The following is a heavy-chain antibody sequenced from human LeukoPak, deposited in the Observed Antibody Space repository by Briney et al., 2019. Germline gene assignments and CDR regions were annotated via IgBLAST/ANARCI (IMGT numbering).Heavy chain of an antibody. J-gene: IGHJ4*02. CDR3: ARGGVTTVGLPIDY. CDR1: GGTFSSYA. CDR2: IIPILGIA. D-gene: IGHD4-17*01. Sequence: GASVKVSCKASGGTFSSYAISLVRQAPGQGLEWMGRIIPILGIANYAQKFQGRVTITADKSTSTAYMELSSLRSEDTAVYYCARGGVTTVGLPIDYWGQGTLVTVSS. V-gene: IGHV1-69*04.